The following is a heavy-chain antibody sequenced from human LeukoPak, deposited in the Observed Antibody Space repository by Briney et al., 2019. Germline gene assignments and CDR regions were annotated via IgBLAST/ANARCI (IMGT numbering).Heavy chain of an antibody. CDR2: ISSPGTSI. J-gene: IGHJ4*02. CDR3: ARVSPYYYGAGPYYVIY. V-gene: IGHV3-11*01. CDR1: GFTFSDYY. Sequence: GGSLRLSCAASGFTFSDYYMSWIRQAPGKGLEWVSYISSPGTSIFYADSVKGRFTVSRDNTKNSLFLQMNSLRVEDTAVYYCARVSPYYYGAGPYYVIYWGQGTLVTVAS. D-gene: IGHD3-10*01.